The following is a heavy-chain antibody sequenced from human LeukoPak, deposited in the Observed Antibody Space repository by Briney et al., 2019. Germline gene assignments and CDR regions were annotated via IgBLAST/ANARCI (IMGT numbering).Heavy chain of an antibody. J-gene: IGHJ6*03. Sequence: GGSLRLSCAASGFTFSSYEMNWVRQAPGKGLEWVSYISSSTSTIYYADSVKGRFTIYRDNAKKSLYLQMNSLRDEDTAVYYCARGDKVVAADYYYYMDVWGKGTTVTISS. CDR3: ARGDKVVAADYYYYMDV. D-gene: IGHD2-15*01. CDR1: GFTFSSYE. V-gene: IGHV3-48*03. CDR2: ISSSTSTI.